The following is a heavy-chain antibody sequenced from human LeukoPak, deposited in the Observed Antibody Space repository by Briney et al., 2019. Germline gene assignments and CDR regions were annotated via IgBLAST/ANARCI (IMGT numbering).Heavy chain of an antibody. D-gene: IGHD3-22*01. CDR3: ARDRTTYYDSSGYYLYYYYMDV. CDR2: INPSGGST. V-gene: IGHV1-46*01. Sequence: GASVKASCKASGYTFTSYYMHWVRQAPGQGLEWMGLINPSGGSTSYAQKFQGRVTMTRDMSTSTVYMELSSLRSEDTAVYYCARDRTTYYDSSGYYLYYYYMDVWGKGTTVTVSS. J-gene: IGHJ6*03. CDR1: GYTFTSYY.